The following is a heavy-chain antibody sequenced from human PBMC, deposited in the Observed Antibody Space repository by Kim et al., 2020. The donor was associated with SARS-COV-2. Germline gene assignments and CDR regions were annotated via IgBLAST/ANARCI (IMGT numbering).Heavy chain of an antibody. J-gene: IGHJ4*02. Sequence: SETLSLTCAVYGGSFNGYSWHWIRQSPGKGLEWVGQINHDGGTKYNPSVKSRVTISIDTSKNQFSLKLRSVTAADTAVYFCARGLPGYWGQGTLVTVSS. CDR2: INHDGGT. CDR3: ARGLPGY. V-gene: IGHV4-34*01. CDR1: GGSFNGYS.